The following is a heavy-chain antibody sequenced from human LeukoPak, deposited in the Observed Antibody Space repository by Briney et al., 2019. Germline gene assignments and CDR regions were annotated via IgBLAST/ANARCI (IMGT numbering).Heavy chain of an antibody. D-gene: IGHD6-19*01. CDR1: GFTFSSYW. Sequence: GGSLRLSCAASGFTFSSYWMSWVRQAPGKGLEWVANIKEDGSEKYYVDSVKGRFTISRDNAKNPLYLQMNSLRAEDTAVYYCARDFTVAGTPGMDVWGQGTTVTVPS. V-gene: IGHV3-7*05. J-gene: IGHJ6*02. CDR3: ARDFTVAGTPGMDV. CDR2: IKEDGSEK.